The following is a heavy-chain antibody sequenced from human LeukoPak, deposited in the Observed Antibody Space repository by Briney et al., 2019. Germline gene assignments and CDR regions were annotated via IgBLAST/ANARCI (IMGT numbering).Heavy chain of an antibody. CDR2: INHSGST. CDR1: GGSFSGFY. J-gene: IGHJ4*02. CDR3: ATLGEYYDSSGYYYN. V-gene: IGHV4-34*01. D-gene: IGHD3-22*01. Sequence: KPSETLSLTCAVYGGSFSGFYWSWIRQPPGKGLEWIGEINHSGSTYYNPSLKSRVTISEDTSKNQFSLKLTSVTAADTAVYYCATLGEYYDSSGYYYNWGQGTLVTVSS.